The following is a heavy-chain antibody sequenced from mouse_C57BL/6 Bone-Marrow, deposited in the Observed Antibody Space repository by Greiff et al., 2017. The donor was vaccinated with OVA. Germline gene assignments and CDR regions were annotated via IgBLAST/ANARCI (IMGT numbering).Heavy chain of an antibody. D-gene: IGHD3-2*02. CDR1: GFNIKDDY. CDR2: IDPENGDT. Sequence: VQLQQSGAELVRPGASVKLSCTASGFNIKDDYMHWVKQRPEQGLEWIGWIDPENGDTEYASKFQGKATITADTSSNTAYLQLSSLTSEDTAVYYCTTRLDSSGGVAYWGQGTLVTVSA. J-gene: IGHJ3*01. CDR3: TTRLDSSGGVAY. V-gene: IGHV14-4*01.